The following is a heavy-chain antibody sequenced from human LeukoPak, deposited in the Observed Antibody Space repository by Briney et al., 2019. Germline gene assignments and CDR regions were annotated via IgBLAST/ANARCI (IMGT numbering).Heavy chain of an antibody. CDR3: ARLEVRGYSSNSAFDI. CDR2: IIPIFGTA. CDR1: GGTFSSYA. V-gene: IGHV1-69*13. D-gene: IGHD5-18*01. J-gene: IGHJ3*02. Sequence: SVKVSCKASGGTFSSYAISWVRQAPGQGLEWMGGIIPIFGTANYAQKFQGRVTITADESTSTAYMELSSLRSEDTAVYYYARLEVRGYSSNSAFDIWGQGTMVTVSS.